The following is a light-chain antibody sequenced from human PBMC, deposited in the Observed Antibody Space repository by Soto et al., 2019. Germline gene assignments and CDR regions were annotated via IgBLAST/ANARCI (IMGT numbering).Light chain of an antibody. J-gene: IGKJ5*01. CDR2: GAS. CDR3: QQYGSSPSIT. Sequence: EIVLTQSPGTLSLSPGEGATLSCRASQSVSSSHLSWYQQKPGQAPRLLIYGASSRATGIPDRFIGSGSGTDFTLIISKLAPEDFAVYYCQQYGSSPSITFGQGTRLEIK. CDR1: QSVSSSH. V-gene: IGKV3-20*01.